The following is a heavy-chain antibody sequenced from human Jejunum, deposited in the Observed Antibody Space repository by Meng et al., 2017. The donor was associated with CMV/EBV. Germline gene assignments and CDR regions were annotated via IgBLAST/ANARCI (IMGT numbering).Heavy chain of an antibody. D-gene: IGHD1-26*01. CDR1: GGSINNYY. J-gene: IGHJ4*02. Sequence: QLQESGPGLVKPSEPLPLTCPVSGGSINNYYWSWIRQSAGKGLEWIGRFYSSDTYNYHPSLNSRVTMSLDTSKKQFSLILSSVTAADTARYYCARGPGASTREGFDHWGLGTLVTVSS. CDR3: ARGPGASTREGFDH. V-gene: IGHV4-4*07. CDR2: FYSSDTY.